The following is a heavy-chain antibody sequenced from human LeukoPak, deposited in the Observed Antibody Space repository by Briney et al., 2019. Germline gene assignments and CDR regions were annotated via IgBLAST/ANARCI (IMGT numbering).Heavy chain of an antibody. CDR1: GGSISSSNW. CDR3: AQRRYSSGWYVDY. V-gene: IGHV4-4*02. D-gene: IGHD6-19*01. J-gene: IGHJ4*02. CDR2: IYHSGST. Sequence: PSETLSLTCAVSGGSISSSNWWGWVRQPPGKGLERIGEIYHSGSTNYNPSLKSRVTISVDKSKNQFSLKLSSVTAADTAVYYCAQRRYSSGWYVDYWGQGTLVTVSS.